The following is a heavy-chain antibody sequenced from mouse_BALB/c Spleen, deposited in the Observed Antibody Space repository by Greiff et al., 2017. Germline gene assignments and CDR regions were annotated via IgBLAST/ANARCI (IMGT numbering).Heavy chain of an antibody. CDR3: ARRGDGYYWYFDV. J-gene: IGHJ1*01. Sequence: VQLKESGPGLVKPSQSLSLTCTVTGYSITSDYAWNWIRQFPVNKLEWMGYISYSGSTSYNPSLKSRISITRDTSKNQFFLQLNSVTTEDTATYYCARRGDGYYWYFDVWGAGTTVTVSS. CDR1: GYSITSDYA. V-gene: IGHV3-2*02. CDR2: ISYSGST. D-gene: IGHD2-3*01.